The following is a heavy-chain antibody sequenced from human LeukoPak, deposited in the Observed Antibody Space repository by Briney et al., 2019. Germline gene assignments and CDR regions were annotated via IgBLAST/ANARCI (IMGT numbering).Heavy chain of an antibody. Sequence: SETLSLTCTVSGGSISSSSYYWGWIRQPPGKGLEWIGSIYYSGSTYYNPTLKSRVTISVDTSKNQFSLKLSSVTAADTAVYYCARCRYSSGWYRSYFDYWGQGTLVTVSS. V-gene: IGHV4-39*07. CDR3: ARCRYSSGWYRSYFDY. D-gene: IGHD6-19*01. CDR1: GGSISSSSYY. J-gene: IGHJ4*02. CDR2: IYYSGST.